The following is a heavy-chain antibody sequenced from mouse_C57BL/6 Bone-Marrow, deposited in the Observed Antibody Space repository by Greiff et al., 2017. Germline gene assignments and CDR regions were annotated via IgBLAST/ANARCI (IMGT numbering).Heavy chain of an antibody. CDR1: GFTFSDYG. J-gene: IGHJ3*01. CDR3: ARHGNPWFAY. CDR2: ISSGSSTI. V-gene: IGHV5-17*01. Sequence: EVHLVESGGGLVKPGGSLKLSCAASGFTFSDYGMHWVRQAPEKGLEWVAYISSGSSTIYYADTVKGRFTISRDNAKNTLFLQMTSLRSEDTAMYYCARHGNPWFAYWGQGTLVTVSA. D-gene: IGHD2-1*01.